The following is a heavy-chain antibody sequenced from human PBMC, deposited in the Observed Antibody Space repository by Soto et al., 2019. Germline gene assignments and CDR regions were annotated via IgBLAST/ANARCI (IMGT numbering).Heavy chain of an antibody. J-gene: IGHJ4*02. CDR1: GFTFSSYG. CDR2: ISYDGSNK. V-gene: IGHV3-30*18. D-gene: IGHD6-13*01. CDR3: ANGLGEQQLVQPFDY. Sequence: GGSLRLSCAASGFTFSSYGMHWVRQAPGKGLEWVAVISYDGSNKYYADSVKGRFTISRDNSKNTLYLQMNSLRAEDTAVYYCANGLGEQQLVQPFDYWGQGTLVTVSS.